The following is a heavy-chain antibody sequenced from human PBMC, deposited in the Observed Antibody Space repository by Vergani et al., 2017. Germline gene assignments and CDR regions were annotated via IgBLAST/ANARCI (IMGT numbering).Heavy chain of an antibody. V-gene: IGHV3-21*01. D-gene: IGHD2-2*01. CDR2: ISGSSIYI. Sequence: EVQLVESGGGLVKPGGSLRLSCAASGFTFSSYSMNWVRPAPGKGLEWVSSISGSSIYIYYADSLKGRFTISRDNAKHSLYRQMNSLRAEDTAVYYCARSYWSSASGYPEPWGQGTLVTVS. CDR1: GFTFSSYS. J-gene: IGHJ5*02. CDR3: ARSYWSSASGYPEP.